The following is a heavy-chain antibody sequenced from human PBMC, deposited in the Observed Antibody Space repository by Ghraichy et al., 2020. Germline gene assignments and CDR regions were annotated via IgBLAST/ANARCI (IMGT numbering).Heavy chain of an antibody. D-gene: IGHD1-7*01. V-gene: IGHV3-74*03. CDR2: IKSDGITT. CDR1: GFTFSDYW. Sequence: GVLRLSCAASGFTFSDYWMHWVRQAPGKGLVFVARIKSDGITTMYSDSVRGRFSVSRDDATSTLYLQMNSLRAEDTAVYYCARDGNYKLDSWGQGTLVTVSS. J-gene: IGHJ4*02. CDR3: ARDGNYKLDS.